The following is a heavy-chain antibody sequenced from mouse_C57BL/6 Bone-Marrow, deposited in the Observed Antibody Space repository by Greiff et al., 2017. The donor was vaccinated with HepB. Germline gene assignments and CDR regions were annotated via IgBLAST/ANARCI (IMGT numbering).Heavy chain of an antibody. CDR2: IDPETGGT. V-gene: IGHV1-15*01. Sequence: VKLQQSGAELVRPGASVTLSCKASGYTFTDYEMHWVKQTPVHGLEWIGAIDPETGGTAYNQKFKGKAIPTADKSSSTAYMELRSLTSEDSAVYYCTTDDYWGQGTTLTVSS. CDR1: GYTFTDYE. CDR3: TTDDY. D-gene: IGHD1-1*01. J-gene: IGHJ2*01.